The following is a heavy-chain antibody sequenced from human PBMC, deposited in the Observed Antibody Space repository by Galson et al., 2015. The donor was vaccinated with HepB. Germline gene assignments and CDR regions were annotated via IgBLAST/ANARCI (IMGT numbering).Heavy chain of an antibody. CDR1: GFTFSSYA. J-gene: IGHJ4*02. CDR3: ARMDDFWSGYYQSGYYFDY. V-gene: IGHV3-23*01. D-gene: IGHD3-3*01. CDR2: ISGSGGST. Sequence: SLRLSCAASGFTFSSYAMSWVRQAPGKGLEWVSAISGSGGSTYYADSVKGRFTISRDNSKNTLYLQMNSLRAEDTAVYYCARMDDFWSGYYQSGYYFDYWGQGTLVTVSS.